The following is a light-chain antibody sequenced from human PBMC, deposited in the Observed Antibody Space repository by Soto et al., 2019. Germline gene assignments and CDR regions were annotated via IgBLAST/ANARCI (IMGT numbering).Light chain of an antibody. V-gene: IGKV3-20*01. J-gene: IGKJ2*01. CDR3: QQYIRSPYT. CDR2: GTS. CDR1: HNISRSY. Sequence: EIVLTQSPGTLSLSPGAGGTLSCRASHNISRSYVAWYQQKPGRAPRLLMHGTSNRAVGIPDRFSGSGSGTEFPLTISRLETEDFAVYYCQQYIRSPYTFGQGTRLEIK.